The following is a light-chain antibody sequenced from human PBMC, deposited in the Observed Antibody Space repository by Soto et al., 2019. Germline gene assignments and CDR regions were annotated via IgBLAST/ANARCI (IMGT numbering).Light chain of an antibody. Sequence: IVLPPSPGTLSLSPGERATLSCWANQSVSRSHLAWYQQKPGPAPRLLIYGASSRATGIPDRFSASGPGPDFILTISTLEPEAFAVYYCQQYARSRWPFGQRPKV. CDR1: QSVSRSH. CDR3: QQYARSRWP. J-gene: IGKJ1*01. CDR2: GAS. V-gene: IGKV3-20*01.